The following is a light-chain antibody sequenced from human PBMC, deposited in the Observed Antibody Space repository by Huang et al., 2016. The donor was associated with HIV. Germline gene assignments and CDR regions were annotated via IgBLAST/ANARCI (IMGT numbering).Light chain of an antibody. CDR3: QQTFSTLYT. J-gene: IGKJ2*01. CDR2: AAS. V-gene: IGKV1-39*01. CDR1: QSIRSN. Sequence: DIQMTQSPASLSASVGDRVTITCRASQSIRSNLNWYQQKPGKAPKVLIYAASSLQRGVPSSFIVSVSGTDFTLTIRSLQPDDSANYYCQQTFSTLYTFGQGTKLEI.